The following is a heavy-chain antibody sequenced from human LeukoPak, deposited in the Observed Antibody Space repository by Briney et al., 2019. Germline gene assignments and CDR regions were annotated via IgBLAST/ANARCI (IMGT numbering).Heavy chain of an antibody. J-gene: IGHJ4*02. D-gene: IGHD3-22*01. V-gene: IGHV3-30*02. CDR3: AKTYYYDGSGYYYFDY. Sequence: QPGGSLRLSCAASGFTFSSYGMHWVRQAPGKGLEWVAFIRYDGSNKYYADSVKGRFTISRDNSKNTLYLQMNSLRAEDTAVYYCAKTYYYDGSGYYYFDYWGQGTLVTVSS. CDR1: GFTFSSYG. CDR2: IRYDGSNK.